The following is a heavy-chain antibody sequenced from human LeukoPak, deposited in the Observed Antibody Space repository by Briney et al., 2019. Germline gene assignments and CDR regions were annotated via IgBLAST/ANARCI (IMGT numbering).Heavy chain of an antibody. CDR2: ISDYP. CDR1: GFSFNTFV. CDR3: TKDSQGSYDGFWYGTYGMDV. V-gene: IGHV3-23*05. J-gene: IGHJ6*02. D-gene: IGHD3-16*01. Sequence: GALRLSCVASGFSFNTFVLTWVRQAPGKGLEWVSTISDYPHYADSVRGRFTISRDNSRKTVFLQMNSLTPEDAATYYCTKDSQGSYDGFWYGTYGMDVWGQGTTVTVSS.